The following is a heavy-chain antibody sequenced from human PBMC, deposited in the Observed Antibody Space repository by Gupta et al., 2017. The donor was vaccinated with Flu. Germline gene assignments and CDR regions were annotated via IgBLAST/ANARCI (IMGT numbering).Heavy chain of an antibody. J-gene: IGHJ6*03. CDR3: ARGRVGSGWTYYYYYMDV. CDR1: GYTFTSYD. CDR2: MNPNRGNT. D-gene: IGHD6-19*01. V-gene: IGHV1-8*01. Sequence: QGQLVQSGAEVKKPGASVQVSCKASGYTFTSYDIKWVRQATGQGLEWIGWMNPNRGNTGYAQKLQGRVTMTRNTAISTAYMELSSLRSKDTAVYYCARGRVGSGWTYYYYYMDVWGKGTTGTVSS.